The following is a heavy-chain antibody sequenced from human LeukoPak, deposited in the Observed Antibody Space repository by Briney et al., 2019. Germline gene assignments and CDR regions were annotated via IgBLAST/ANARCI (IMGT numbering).Heavy chain of an antibody. CDR2: ISGSGGNT. CDR1: GFTFSSYA. J-gene: IGHJ4*02. D-gene: IGHD6-13*01. V-gene: IGHV3-23*01. CDR3: ATDRSSIAATGFDY. Sequence: GGSLRLSCAASGFTFSSYAMNWVRQAPGKGLEWVSAISGSGGNTYYADSVKGRFTISRDNSKNTLFLQMNSLRAEDTAVYYCATDRSSIAATGFDYWGQGTLVTVSS.